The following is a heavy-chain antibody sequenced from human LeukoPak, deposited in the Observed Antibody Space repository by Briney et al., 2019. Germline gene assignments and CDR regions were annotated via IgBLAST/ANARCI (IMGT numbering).Heavy chain of an antibody. CDR3: AKILVDYYGSGNYYNRAYFDY. CDR1: GFTFSSYA. D-gene: IGHD3-10*01. J-gene: IGHJ4*02. V-gene: IGHV3-23*01. CDR2: ISGSGGST. Sequence: HSGGSLRLSCAASGFTFSSYAMTWVRQAPGKGLEWVSGISGSGGSTYYADSVKGRFTISRDNFKNTLYLQVSSLRAEDTAVYYCAKILVDYYGSGNYYNRAYFDYWGQGTLVTVSS.